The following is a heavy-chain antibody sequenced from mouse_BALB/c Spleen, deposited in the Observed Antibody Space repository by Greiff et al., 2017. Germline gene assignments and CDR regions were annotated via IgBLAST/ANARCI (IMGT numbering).Heavy chain of an antibody. Sequence: EVHLVESGPGLVKPSQSLSLTCTVTGYSITSDYAWNWIRQFPGNKLEWMGYISYSGSTSYNPSLKSRISITRDTSKNQFFLQLNSVTTEDTATYYCASYYYGSYWYFDVWGAGTTVTVSS. CDR3: ASYYYGSYWYFDV. V-gene: IGHV3-2*02. J-gene: IGHJ1*01. CDR2: ISYSGST. D-gene: IGHD1-1*01. CDR1: GYSITSDYA.